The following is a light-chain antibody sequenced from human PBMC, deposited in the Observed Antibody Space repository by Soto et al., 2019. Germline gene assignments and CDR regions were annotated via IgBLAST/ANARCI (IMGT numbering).Light chain of an antibody. V-gene: IGKV3-20*01. CDR1: QSIGSSY. Sequence: EIVLTQSPGTLSLSPGERATLSCWTSQSIGSSYLGWYQQKPGQAPRLVIFGTSRRATGIPDRFNGSGSGTEFTLTINRLEPEDVAVYYCQQCALSPATFGGGTKVEI. CDR3: QQCALSPAT. J-gene: IGKJ4*01. CDR2: GTS.